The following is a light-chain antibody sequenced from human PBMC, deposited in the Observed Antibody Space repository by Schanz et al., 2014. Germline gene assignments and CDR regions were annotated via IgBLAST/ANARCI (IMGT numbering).Light chain of an antibody. CDR1: SSDVGTYNY. CDR2: DVS. J-gene: IGLJ1*01. V-gene: IGLV2-14*03. CDR3: SSYTSSSTTLYV. Sequence: QSVLTQPASVSGSPGQSITISCTGTSSDVGTYNYVSWYQHHPGKAPKLMIYDVSDRPSGVSNRFSGSKSGNTASLTISGLQAEDEADYYCSSYTSSSTTLYVFGTGTKLTVL.